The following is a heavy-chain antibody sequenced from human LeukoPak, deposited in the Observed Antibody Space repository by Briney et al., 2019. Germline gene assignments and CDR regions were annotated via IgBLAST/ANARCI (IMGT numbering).Heavy chain of an antibody. Sequence: PGGSLRLSCAASGFTFSSYAMSWVRQAPGKGLEWVSAISGSGGSTYYADSVKGRFTISRDNSKNTLYLQMNSLRAEDTAVYYCARGSCSSTSCYSFDPWGQGTLVTVSS. D-gene: IGHD2-2*02. CDR3: ARGSCSSTSCYSFDP. CDR1: GFTFSSYA. V-gene: IGHV3-23*01. J-gene: IGHJ5*02. CDR2: ISGSGGST.